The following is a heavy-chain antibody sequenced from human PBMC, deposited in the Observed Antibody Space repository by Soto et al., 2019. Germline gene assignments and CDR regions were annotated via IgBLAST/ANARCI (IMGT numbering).Heavy chain of an antibody. J-gene: IGHJ6*02. D-gene: IGHD3-3*01. CDR3: ASDEITYYDFWSGYSPPGSYYYYGMDV. V-gene: IGHV1-46*01. Sequence: GASVKVSCKASGYTFTSYYMHWVRQAPGQGLEWMGIINPSGGSTSYAQKFQGRVTMTRDTSTSTVYMELSSLRSEDTAVYYCASDEITYYDFWSGYSPPGSYYYYGMDVWGQGTTVTVSS. CDR2: INPSGGST. CDR1: GYTFTSYY.